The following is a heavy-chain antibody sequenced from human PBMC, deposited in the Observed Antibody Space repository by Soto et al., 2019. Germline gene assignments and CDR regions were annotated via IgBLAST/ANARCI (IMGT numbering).Heavy chain of an antibody. CDR2: INHDGSTT. CDR3: ATLMTTVTPLDY. D-gene: IGHD4-17*01. CDR1: GFTFSNHW. J-gene: IGHJ4*02. Sequence: GGSLRHSCEVSGFTFSNHWMHWVRQAPGKGLVWVSRINHDGSTTSYADSVKGRFTISRDNAKNTLYLQMNSLRAEDTAVYYCATLMTTVTPLDYWGQGTQVTVSS. V-gene: IGHV3-74*01.